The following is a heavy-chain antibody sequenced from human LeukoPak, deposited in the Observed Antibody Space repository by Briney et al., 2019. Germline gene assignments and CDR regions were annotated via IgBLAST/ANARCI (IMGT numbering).Heavy chain of an antibody. Sequence: PSETLSLTCAVSGYSISSGYYWGWIRQPPGKGLEWIGSIYHSGSTYYNPSLKSRVTISVDTSKNQFSLRLSSVTAADTAVYYCARGILYGSGYYFYYMDVWGKGTTVTVSS. J-gene: IGHJ6*03. CDR1: GYSISSGYY. CDR2: IYHSGST. CDR3: ARGILYGSGYYFYYMDV. V-gene: IGHV4-38-2*01. D-gene: IGHD3-10*01.